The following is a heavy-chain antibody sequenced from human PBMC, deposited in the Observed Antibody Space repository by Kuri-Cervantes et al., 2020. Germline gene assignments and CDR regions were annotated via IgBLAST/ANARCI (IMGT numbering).Heavy chain of an antibody. CDR3: ARDLVAAAFPFYYYYYGMDV. J-gene: IGHJ6*02. CDR1: GCTFSSYA. V-gene: IGHV1-69*13. D-gene: IGHD2-15*01. Sequence: SVKVSCKASGCTFSSYAISWVRQAPGQGLEWMGGINPIFGTANYAQKFQGRVTITADESKSTAYMELSSLRSEDTAVYYCARDLVAAAFPFYYYYYGMDVWGQGTTVTVSS. CDR2: INPIFGTA.